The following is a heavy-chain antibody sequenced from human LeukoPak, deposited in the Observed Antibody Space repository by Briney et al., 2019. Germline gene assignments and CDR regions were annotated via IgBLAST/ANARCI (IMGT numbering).Heavy chain of an antibody. CDR2: IIPIFGSA. CDR1: GGTFSNYP. J-gene: IGHJ5*02. V-gene: IGHV1-69*05. D-gene: IGHD6-13*01. Sequence: SVKVSCKASGGTFSNYPINWVRQAPGQGLEWMGGIIPIFGSANYAQKFQGRVTMTTDTSTSTAYMELRGLRSDDTAVYYCARTTSAALGNWFDPWGQGTLVTVSS. CDR3: ARTTSAALGNWFDP.